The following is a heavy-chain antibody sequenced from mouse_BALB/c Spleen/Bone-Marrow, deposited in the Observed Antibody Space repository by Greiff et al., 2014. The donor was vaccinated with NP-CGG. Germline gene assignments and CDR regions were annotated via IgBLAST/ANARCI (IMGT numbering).Heavy chain of an antibody. CDR1: GYAFSSSW. CDR3: ARTYYPYFDY. CDR2: IYPGDGDT. D-gene: IGHD1-1*01. J-gene: IGHJ2*01. Sequence: VNVVESGPELVKPGASVEISCKASGYAFSSSWMNWVKQRPGQGLEWIGRIYPGDGDTNYNGKFKGKATLTADKSSSTAYMQLSSLTSVDSAVYFCARTYYPYFDYWGQGTTLIVSS. V-gene: IGHV1-82*01.